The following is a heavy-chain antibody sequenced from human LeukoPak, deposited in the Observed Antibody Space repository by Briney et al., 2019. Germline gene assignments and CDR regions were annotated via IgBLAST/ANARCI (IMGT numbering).Heavy chain of an antibody. CDR1: GGSISSSSYY. Sequence: SETLSLICTVSGGSISSSSYYWGWLRQPPGTGLEWIGSIYYSGSTYYNPSLKSRVPISVDTSKNQFSLKLSSVTAADTAVYYCAREDIAARPFDYWGQGTLVTVSS. CDR2: IYYSGST. V-gene: IGHV4-39*07. CDR3: AREDIAARPFDY. D-gene: IGHD6-6*01. J-gene: IGHJ4*02.